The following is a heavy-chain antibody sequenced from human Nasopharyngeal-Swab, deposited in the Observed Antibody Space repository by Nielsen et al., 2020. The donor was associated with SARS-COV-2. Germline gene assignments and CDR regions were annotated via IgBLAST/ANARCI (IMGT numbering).Heavy chain of an antibody. D-gene: IGHD6-19*01. V-gene: IGHV4-39*01. CDR1: GASIAYSTFY. J-gene: IGHJ4*02. Sequence: SETLSLTCTVSGASIAYSTFYWGWIRPPPGKGLERIGHIYYNGNTYQNPSLKSRLTISVDKSKNQFSLQLCSLTAADTAVYYCVRSSSWYYFDYWAQGTQVTVSS. CDR3: VRSSSWYYFDY. CDR2: IYYNGNT.